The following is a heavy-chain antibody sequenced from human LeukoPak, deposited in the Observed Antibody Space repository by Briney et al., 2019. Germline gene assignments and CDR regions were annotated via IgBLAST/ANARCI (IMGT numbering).Heavy chain of an antibody. CDR1: GFTFSSYG. CDR3: ARCPAGSSWYPSFFDY. J-gene: IGHJ4*02. CDR2: IWYDGSNK. D-gene: IGHD6-13*01. Sequence: PGRSLRLSCAASGFTFSSYGMHWVRQAPGKGLEWVAVIWYDGSNKYYADSVKGRFTISRDNSKNTLYLQMNSLRAEDTAVYYCARCPAGSSWYPSFFDYWGQGTLVTVSS. V-gene: IGHV3-33*01.